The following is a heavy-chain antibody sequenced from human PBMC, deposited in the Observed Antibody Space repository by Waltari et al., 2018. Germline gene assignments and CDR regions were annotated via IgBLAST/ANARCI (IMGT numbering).Heavy chain of an antibody. J-gene: IGHJ5*02. CDR2: INPSSGGT. CDR1: GYTVTGKY. D-gene: IGHD2-21*01. V-gene: IGHV1-2*06. Sequence: QVQLVQSGAEVKKPGASVKVSCKASGYTVTGKYMHWVRQAPGKGLEWMGRINPSSGGTKYAPKFQGRVTMTRDTSISTVYLELSRLRSDDTAVYYCARDDRDGYYGFPDGLDPWGQGTLVTVSS. CDR3: ARDDRDGYYGFPDGLDP.